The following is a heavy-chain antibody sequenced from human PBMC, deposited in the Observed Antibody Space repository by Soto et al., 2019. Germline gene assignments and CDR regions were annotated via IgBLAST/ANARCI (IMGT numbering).Heavy chain of an antibody. CDR2: IIPIFGTA. Sequence: PGASVKVSCKASGGTFSSYAISWVRQAPGQGLEWMGGIIPIFGTANYAQKFQGRVTITADESTSTAYMELSSLRSEDTAVYYCARELDGMLDYYYGMDVWGQGTTVTVSS. CDR3: ARELDGMLDYYYGMDV. V-gene: IGHV1-69*13. CDR1: GGTFSSYA. J-gene: IGHJ6*02. D-gene: IGHD2-8*01.